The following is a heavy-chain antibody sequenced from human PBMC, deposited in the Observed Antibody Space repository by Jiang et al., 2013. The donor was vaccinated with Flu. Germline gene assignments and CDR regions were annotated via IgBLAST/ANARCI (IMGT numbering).Heavy chain of an antibody. CDR3: ARTRGRRGYYLYNYFDY. Sequence: GAEVKKPGASVKVSCKASGYTFTGYYMHWVRQAPGQGLEWMGWINPNSGGTNYAQKFQGRVTMTRDTSISTAYMELSRLRSDDTAVYYCARTRGRRGYYLYNYFDYWGQGTLVTVSS. J-gene: IGHJ4*02. D-gene: IGHD3-3*01. CDR2: INPNSGGT. V-gene: IGHV1-2*02. CDR1: GYTFTGYY.